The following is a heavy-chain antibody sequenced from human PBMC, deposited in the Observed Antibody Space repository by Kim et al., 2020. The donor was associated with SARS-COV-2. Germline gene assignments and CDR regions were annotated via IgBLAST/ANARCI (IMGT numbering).Heavy chain of an antibody. J-gene: IGHJ4*02. Sequence: GGSLRLSCAASGFTFSSYAMHWVRQAPGKGLEWVAVISYDGSNKYYADSVKGRFTISRDNSKNTLYLQMNSLRAEDTAVYYCAREGGQNALWFGEATRGNLVDYCGQGALVTVSS. D-gene: IGHD3-10*01. CDR3: AREGGQNALWFGEATRGNLVDY. V-gene: IGHV3-30-3*01. CDR1: GFTFSSYA. CDR2: ISYDGSNK.